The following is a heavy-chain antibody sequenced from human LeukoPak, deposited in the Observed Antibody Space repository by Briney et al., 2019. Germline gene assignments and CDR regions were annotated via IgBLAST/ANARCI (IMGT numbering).Heavy chain of an antibody. CDR1: GYSFTSYW. Sequence: GESLKISCKGSGYSFTSYWIGWERQMPGKGLEWMGIIYPGDSDTRYSPSFQGQVTISADKSISTAYLQWSSLKASDTAMYYCARRRYDFWSGYTYYFDYWGQGTLVTVSS. D-gene: IGHD3-3*01. CDR3: ARRRYDFWSGYTYYFDY. CDR2: IYPGDSDT. V-gene: IGHV5-51*01. J-gene: IGHJ4*02.